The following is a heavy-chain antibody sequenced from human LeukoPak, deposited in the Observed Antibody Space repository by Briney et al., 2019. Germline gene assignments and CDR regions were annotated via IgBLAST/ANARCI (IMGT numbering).Heavy chain of an antibody. CDR2: ISDSGGST. CDR1: GFTSSSYV. V-gene: IGHV3-23*01. J-gene: IGHJ4*02. CDR3: AKLPGRAADY. Sequence: GGSLRLSCAASGFTSSSYVMNWVRQAPGKGLEWVSGISDSGGSTYYADSVKGRFTISRDNSKNTLYLQMNSLRAEDTAVYYCAKLPGRAADYWGQGTLVTVSS.